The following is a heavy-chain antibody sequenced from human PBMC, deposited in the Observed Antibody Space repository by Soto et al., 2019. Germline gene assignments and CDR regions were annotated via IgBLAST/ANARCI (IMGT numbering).Heavy chain of an antibody. CDR1: GYTFASYA. J-gene: IGHJ4*02. CDR2: ISAYNGNT. V-gene: IGHV1-18*01. CDR3: ARDPPPPDD. Sequence: QVQLVQSGAEVKKPGASVKVSCKASGYTFASYAISWMRQAPGQGLEWMGWISAYNGNTNYAQKHHDRVTRTTEAATSTAYMELRSLRSDDTAVYYCARDPPPPDDCGQGTLVTVSS.